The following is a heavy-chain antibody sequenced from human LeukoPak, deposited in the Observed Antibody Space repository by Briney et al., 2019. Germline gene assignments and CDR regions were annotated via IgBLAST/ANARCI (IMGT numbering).Heavy chain of an antibody. CDR3: AFSYYYDSGSYPFDY. J-gene: IGHJ4*02. Sequence: GSLGLSCAASGFTFSCYAMSWVRQAPGEGLEWVSAISGSGGSTYYADSVKGRFTISRDNSKNTLYLQMNSLRAEDTAVYYCAFSYYYDSGSYPFDYWGQGTLVTVSS. CDR1: GFTFSCYA. V-gene: IGHV3-23*01. D-gene: IGHD3-10*01. CDR2: ISGSGGST.